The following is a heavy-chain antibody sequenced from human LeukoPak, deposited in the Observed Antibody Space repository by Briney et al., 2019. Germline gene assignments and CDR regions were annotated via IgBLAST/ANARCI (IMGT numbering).Heavy chain of an antibody. CDR3: ARDPTTMVRGVIITAWFDP. CDR2: ISGSGGST. V-gene: IGHV3-23*01. Sequence: PGGSLRLSCAASGFTFSSYAMGWVRQAPGKGLEWVSAISGSGGSTYYADSVKGRFTISRDNSKNTLYLQMNSLRAEDTAVYYCARDPTTMVRGVIITAWFDPWGQGTLVTVSS. D-gene: IGHD3-10*01. J-gene: IGHJ5*02. CDR1: GFTFSSYA.